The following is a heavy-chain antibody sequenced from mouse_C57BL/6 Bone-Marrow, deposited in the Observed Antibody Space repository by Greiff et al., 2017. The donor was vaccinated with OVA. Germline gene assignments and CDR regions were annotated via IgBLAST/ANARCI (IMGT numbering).Heavy chain of an antibody. CDR1: GFNIKDDY. V-gene: IGHV14-4*01. D-gene: IGHD1-1*01. CDR2: IDPENGDT. Sequence: EVQLQQSGAELVRPGASVKLSCTASGFNIKDDYMHWVKQRPEQGLEWIGWIDPENGDTEYASKFQGKATITADTSSNTAYLQLSSLTSEDTAVYYCTTGITTVVAPPILYYWGQGTTLTVSS. CDR3: TTGITTVVAPPILYY. J-gene: IGHJ2*01.